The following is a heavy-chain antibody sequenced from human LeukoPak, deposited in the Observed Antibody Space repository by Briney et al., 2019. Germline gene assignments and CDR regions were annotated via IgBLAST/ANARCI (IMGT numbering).Heavy chain of an antibody. D-gene: IGHD5-24*01. CDR3: AKDARDGYKYYFDY. CDR2: IWYDGSNK. Sequence: GESLRLSCAASGFTFSSYGMHWVRQAPGKGLEWVAVIWYDGSNKYYADSVRGRFTISRDNSKNTLYLQMNSLRAEDTAVYYCAKDARDGYKYYFDYWGQGTLVTVSS. CDR1: GFTFSSYG. J-gene: IGHJ4*02. V-gene: IGHV3-33*06.